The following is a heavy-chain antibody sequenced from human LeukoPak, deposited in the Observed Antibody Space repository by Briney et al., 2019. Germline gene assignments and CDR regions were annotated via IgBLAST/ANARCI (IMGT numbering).Heavy chain of an antibody. CDR1: GGTFSNYA. Sequence: GASVKVSCKASGGTFSNYAVSWVRQAPGQGLEWMGGIIPIFGTANYAQRFQGRVTITTDESATTAYMELSSLRFEDTAVYYCARVSVIAAPGTWEYYYYYMDVWGLGTTVTVSS. D-gene: IGHD6-13*01. CDR2: IIPIFGTA. J-gene: IGHJ6*03. V-gene: IGHV1-69*05. CDR3: ARVSVIAAPGTWEYYYYYMDV.